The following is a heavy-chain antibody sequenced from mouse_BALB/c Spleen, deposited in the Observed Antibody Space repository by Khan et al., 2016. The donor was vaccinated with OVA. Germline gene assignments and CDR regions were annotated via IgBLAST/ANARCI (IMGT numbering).Heavy chain of an antibody. Sequence: EVQLQQSGPEVVKPGASVKMSCKASGYTFTSYVMHWVKQKPGQGLEWIGYLYPFNDVTKFNEKFNGQATLTSDKSSSTAYMELSSLTSEDSAFYYCAQVGTYYVSFVYWGQGTLVTVSA. D-gene: IGHD1-1*01. J-gene: IGHJ3*01. V-gene: IGHV1S136*01. CDR1: GYTFTSYV. CDR3: AQVGTYYVSFVY. CDR2: LYPFNDVT.